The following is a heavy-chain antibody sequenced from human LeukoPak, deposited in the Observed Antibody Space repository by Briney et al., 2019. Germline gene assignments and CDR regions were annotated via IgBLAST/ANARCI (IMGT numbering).Heavy chain of an antibody. Sequence: GGSLRLSCAASGFALSSHWMTWVRQVPGRGPEWVANVNRDGSETYYLDSVKGRFTISRDNSKNTLYLQMNSLRAEDTAVYYCARETGSAVGSTDFDYWGQGTLVTVSS. V-gene: IGHV3-7*01. CDR2: VNRDGSET. CDR1: GFALSSHW. CDR3: ARETGSAVGSTDFDY. D-gene: IGHD4-17*01. J-gene: IGHJ4*02.